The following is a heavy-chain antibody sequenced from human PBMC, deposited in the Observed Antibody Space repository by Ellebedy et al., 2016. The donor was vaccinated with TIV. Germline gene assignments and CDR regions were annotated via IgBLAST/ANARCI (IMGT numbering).Heavy chain of an antibody. J-gene: IGHJ4*02. CDR3: ARVSSLASGSPIFDY. CDR2: ISAYNGNT. CDR1: GYTFTSYG. D-gene: IGHD3-16*02. Sequence: ASVKVSCXASGYTFTSYGISWVRQAPGQGLEWMGWISAYNGNTNYAQKLQGRVTMTTDTSTSTAYMELRSLRSDDTAVYYCARVSSLASGSPIFDYWGQGTLVTVSS. V-gene: IGHV1-18*01.